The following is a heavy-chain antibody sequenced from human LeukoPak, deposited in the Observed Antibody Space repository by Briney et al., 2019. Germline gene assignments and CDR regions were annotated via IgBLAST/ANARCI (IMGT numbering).Heavy chain of an antibody. J-gene: IGHJ6*02. CDR3: AKDIRSVQGYYYGMDV. Sequence: PGGSLRLSWAASGFTFDDYAMHWVRQAPGKGLEWVSGISWNSGSIGYADSVKGRFTISRDNAKNSLYLQMNSLRAEDTALYYCAKDIRSVQGYYYGMDVWGQGITVTVSS. CDR1: GFTFDDYA. CDR2: ISWNSGSI. V-gene: IGHV3-9*01. D-gene: IGHD1-26*01.